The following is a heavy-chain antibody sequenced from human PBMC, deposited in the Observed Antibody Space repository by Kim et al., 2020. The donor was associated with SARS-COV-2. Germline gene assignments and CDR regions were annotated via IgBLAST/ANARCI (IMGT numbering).Heavy chain of an antibody. J-gene: IGHJ4*02. CDR2: ISYDGSNK. CDR3: ARGGAVAAPFDY. Sequence: GGSLRLSCAASGFTFSSYAMHWVRQAPGKGLEWVAVISYDGSNKYYADSVKGRFTISRDNSKNTLYLQMNSLRAEDTAVYYCARGGAVAAPFDYWGQGTL. CDR1: GFTFSSYA. V-gene: IGHV3-30*04. D-gene: IGHD6-19*01.